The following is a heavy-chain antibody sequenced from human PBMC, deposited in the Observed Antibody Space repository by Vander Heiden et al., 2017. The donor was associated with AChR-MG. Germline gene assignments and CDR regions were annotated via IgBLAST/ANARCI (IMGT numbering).Heavy chain of an antibody. Sequence: QVQLQESGPGLVKPSETLSLTCTVSGGSISSYYWSWIRQPPGKGLEWIGYIYYSGSTNYNPSLKSRVTISVDTSKNQFSLKLSSVTAADTAVYYCARSQIVGATINFDYWGQGTLVTVSS. CDR1: GGSISSYY. V-gene: IGHV4-59*01. D-gene: IGHD1-26*01. CDR3: ARSQIVGATINFDY. CDR2: IYYSGST. J-gene: IGHJ4*02.